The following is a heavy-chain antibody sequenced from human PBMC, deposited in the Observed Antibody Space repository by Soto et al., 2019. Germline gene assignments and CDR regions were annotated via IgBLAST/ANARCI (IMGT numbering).Heavy chain of an antibody. CDR3: AKDSVEGLRGTITIFGVDEYYYYMDV. CDR1: GFTFSSYA. Sequence: GGSLRLSCAASGFTFSSYAMSWVRQAPGKGLEWVSAISGSGGSTYYADSVKGRFTISRDNSKNTLYLQMNSLRAEDTAVYYCAKDSVEGLRGTITIFGVDEYYYYMDVWGKGTTVTVSS. D-gene: IGHD3-3*01. CDR2: ISGSGGST. V-gene: IGHV3-23*01. J-gene: IGHJ6*03.